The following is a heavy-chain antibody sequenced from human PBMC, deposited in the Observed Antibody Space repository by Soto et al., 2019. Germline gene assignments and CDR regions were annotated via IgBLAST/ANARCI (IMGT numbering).Heavy chain of an antibody. V-gene: IGHV3-48*01. CDR1: GFTFSSYS. CDR2: ISSSSSTI. CDR3: ARHPERIAQIGWFDP. D-gene: IGHD6-13*01. Sequence: GGSLRLSCAASGFTFSSYSMNWVRQAPGKGLEWVSYISSSSSTIYYADSVKGRFTISRDNAKNSLYLQMNSLRAEDSSVYYCARHPERIAQIGWFDPWGQGTLVTVSS. J-gene: IGHJ5*02.